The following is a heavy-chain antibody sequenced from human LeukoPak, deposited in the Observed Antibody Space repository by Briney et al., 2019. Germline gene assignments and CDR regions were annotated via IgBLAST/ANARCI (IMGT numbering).Heavy chain of an antibody. CDR1: GDSVSTNGVA. CDR3: VRGSRSAFDI. CDR2: TYYRSKWYN. Sequence: SQTLSLTCVISGDSVSTNGVAWSWIRHSPSRGLGWLGRTYYRSKWYNEYALSVRSRIIITPDTSKNQFSLQLTSVTPEDTAVFYCVRGSRSAFDIWGQGTMVTVSS. J-gene: IGHJ3*02. V-gene: IGHV6-1*01.